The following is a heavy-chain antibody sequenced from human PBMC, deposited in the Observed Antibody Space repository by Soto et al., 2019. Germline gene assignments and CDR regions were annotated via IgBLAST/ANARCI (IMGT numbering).Heavy chain of an antibody. CDR1: GFTFSSYA. CDR3: AKCAGDYNYYYYGMDV. D-gene: IGHD4-17*01. Sequence: PGGSLRLSCAASGFTFSSYAMSLVRQAPGKGLEWVSAISGSGGSTYYADSVKGRFTISRDNSKNTLYLQMNSLRAEDTAVYYCAKCAGDYNYYYYGMDVGGQGTTVTVSS. CDR2: ISGSGGST. J-gene: IGHJ6*02. V-gene: IGHV3-23*01.